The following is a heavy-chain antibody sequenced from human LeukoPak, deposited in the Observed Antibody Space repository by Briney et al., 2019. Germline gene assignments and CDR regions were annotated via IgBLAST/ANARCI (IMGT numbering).Heavy chain of an antibody. D-gene: IGHD3-10*01. J-gene: IGHJ4*02. CDR3: ARQETRVTMLRGVTYFEY. CDR2: ISWNGGST. Sequence: GGSLRLSCAASGCTFDDYGMSWVREAPGKGLEWVSFISWNGGSTGYADSVKGRFTISRDNAKNSLYLQMSSLRAEDTALYYCARQETRVTMLRGVTYFEYWGQGTLVTVSS. V-gene: IGHV3-20*04. CDR1: GCTFDDYG.